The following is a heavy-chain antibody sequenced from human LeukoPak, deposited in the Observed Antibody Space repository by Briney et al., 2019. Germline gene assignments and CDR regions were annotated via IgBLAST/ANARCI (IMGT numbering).Heavy chain of an antibody. CDR1: GGSISSYY. CDR3: ARVPRSYYYYYYMDV. Sequence: PSETLSLTCTVSGGSISSYYWSWIRQPPGKGLEWIGRIYTSGNTNYNPSLKGRVTMSVDTSKNQFSLNLSSVTAADTAVYYCARVPRSYYYYYYMDVWGKGTTVTVSS. CDR2: IYTSGNT. J-gene: IGHJ6*03. V-gene: IGHV4-4*07.